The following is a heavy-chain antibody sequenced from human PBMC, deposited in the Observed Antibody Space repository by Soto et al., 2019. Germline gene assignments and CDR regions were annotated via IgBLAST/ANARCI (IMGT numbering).Heavy chain of an antibody. CDR1: GFTLRGYA. J-gene: IGHJ6*03. D-gene: IGHD3-10*01. CDR3: ARAENEVFTVRGVIPGRYYYYYMDV. Sequence: GGSLRLSCAASGFTLRGYAMDWVRQAPGKGLEYVSGISSYGVGTSCANSVQGRFTISRDNSKNTVHLLMGSLRPGPMAVTYCARAENEVFTVRGVIPGRYYYYYMDVWGKEASVTVSS. V-gene: IGHV3-64*01. CDR2: ISSYGVGT.